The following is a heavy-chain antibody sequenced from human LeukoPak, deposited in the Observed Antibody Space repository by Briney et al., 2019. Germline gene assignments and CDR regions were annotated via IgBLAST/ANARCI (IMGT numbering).Heavy chain of an antibody. J-gene: IGHJ5*02. Sequence: ASVKVSCKASGYIFTSYDISWVRQAPGQGLEWMGWIRSNDGHTKYAQKFQGRVTMTMDTFTTTFYMELRSLTSDDTAIYYCARQQLVPNWFDPWGQGTLVTVSS. CDR3: ARQQLVPNWFDP. V-gene: IGHV1-18*01. CDR1: GYIFTSYD. CDR2: IRSNDGHT. D-gene: IGHD6-13*01.